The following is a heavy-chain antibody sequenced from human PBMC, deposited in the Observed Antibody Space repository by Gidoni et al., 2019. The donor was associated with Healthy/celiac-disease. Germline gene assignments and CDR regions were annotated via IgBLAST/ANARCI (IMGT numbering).Heavy chain of an antibody. J-gene: IGHJ4*02. V-gene: IGHV3-11*01. CDR3: ARGRYSSGWYFDY. CDR2: ISSGGGTI. Sequence: QVQPVESGGGLATPGGSLRLSCAASGFTFSDYYMGWIRQVPGKGLEWVSYISSGGGTIYYADSMKGRFTISRDNAKNSLYLQMNSLRAEDTAMYYCARGRYSSGWYFDYWGQGTLVTVSS. D-gene: IGHD6-19*01. CDR1: GFTFSDYY.